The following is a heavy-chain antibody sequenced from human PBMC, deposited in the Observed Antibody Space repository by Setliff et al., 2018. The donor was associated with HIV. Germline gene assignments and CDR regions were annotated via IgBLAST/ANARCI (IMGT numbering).Heavy chain of an antibody. CDR1: GDTDFY. CDR2: IHASGKT. J-gene: IGHJ4*02. V-gene: IGHV4-4*09. D-gene: IGHD2-21*02. CDR3: ATLDPSGGNFLAY. Sequence: SETLSLTCSVSGDTDFYWNWIRQPPGKGLEWIGYIHASGKTNYNPSLKSRVTISLDTSKMQFSLHLTSVTAADTAVYYCATLDPSGGNFLAYWGQGTLVTVSS.